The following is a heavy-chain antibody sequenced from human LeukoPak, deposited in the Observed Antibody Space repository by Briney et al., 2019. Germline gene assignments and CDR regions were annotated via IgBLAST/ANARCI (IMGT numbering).Heavy chain of an antibody. V-gene: IGHV1-2*02. D-gene: IGHD3-22*01. CDR1: GYTFTGYY. Sequence: GASVKVSCKASGYTFTGYYMHWVRQAPGQGLEWMGWINPNSGGTNYAQKFQGRVTMTRDTSISTAYMELSRLRSDDTAVYYCARDLAFYYYDSSAYFGAFDIWGQGTMVTVSS. CDR2: INPNSGGT. CDR3: ARDLAFYYYDSSAYFGAFDI. J-gene: IGHJ3*02.